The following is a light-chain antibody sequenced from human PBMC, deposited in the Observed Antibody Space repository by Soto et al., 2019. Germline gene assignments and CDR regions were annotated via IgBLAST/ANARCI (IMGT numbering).Light chain of an antibody. J-gene: IGKJ1*01. Sequence: DIQMTQSPSTLSASVGERVTITCRASQSISSWLAWYQQKPGKAPKLLIYDASSLESGVPSRFSGSGSGTEFTLTISSLQPDDFATYDGQQYNSYSGTFGQGTKVEIK. CDR3: QQYNSYSGT. CDR2: DAS. V-gene: IGKV1-5*01. CDR1: QSISSW.